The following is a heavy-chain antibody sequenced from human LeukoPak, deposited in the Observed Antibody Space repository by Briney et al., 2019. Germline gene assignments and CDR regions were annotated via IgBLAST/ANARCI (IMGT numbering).Heavy chain of an antibody. CDR2: ISAYNGNT. CDR3: ASTGYSYGHKKNAFDI. Sequence: ASVKVSCKASGYTFTSYGISWVRQAPGQGLEWMGWISAYNGNTNYAQKLQGRVTMTTDTSTSTAYMELRSLRSDDTAVYYCASTGYSYGHKKNAFDIWGQGTMVTVSS. CDR1: GYTFTSYG. J-gene: IGHJ3*02. V-gene: IGHV1-18*01. D-gene: IGHD5-18*01.